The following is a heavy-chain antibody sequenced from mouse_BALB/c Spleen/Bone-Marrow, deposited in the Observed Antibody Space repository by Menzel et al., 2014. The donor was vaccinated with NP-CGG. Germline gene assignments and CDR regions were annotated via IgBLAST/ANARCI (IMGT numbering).Heavy chain of an antibody. CDR3: VRSGSSSGYFDY. J-gene: IGHJ2*01. Sequence: EVQLQESGGGLVQPGGSRKLSCAASGFTFSSFGMHWVRQAPEKGLEWVAYISSGSSTIYYGDTVMGRFTISIDNPKNTLFLQMTSLRSEDTATYYCVRSGSSSGYFDYWGQGTTLTVSS. D-gene: IGHD1-1*01. CDR2: ISSGSSTI. V-gene: IGHV5-17*02. CDR1: GFTFSSFG.